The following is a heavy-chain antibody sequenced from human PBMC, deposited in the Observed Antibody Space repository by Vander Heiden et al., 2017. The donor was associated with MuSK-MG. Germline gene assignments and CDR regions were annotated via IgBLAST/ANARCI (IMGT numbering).Heavy chain of an antibody. D-gene: IGHD6-13*01. CDR1: GFTLSSYV. V-gene: IGHV3-23*01. CDR2: ISGSGGT. J-gene: IGHJ4*02. CDR3: AKGSAAATGHFDY. Sequence: EVHLLESGGGLVQPGGSLRLSCATSGFTLSSYVVRWVRQAPGKGLEWVSSISGSGGTFYADSVKGRFTISRDNSKNTVYLQMNRLRAEDAAVYYCAKGSAAATGHFDYWGQGTLVTVSS.